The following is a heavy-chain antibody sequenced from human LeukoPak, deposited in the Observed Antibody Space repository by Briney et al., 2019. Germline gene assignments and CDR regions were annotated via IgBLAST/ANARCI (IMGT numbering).Heavy chain of an antibody. CDR2: ISGSGGST. CDR1: GFTFSSYA. V-gene: IGHV3-23*01. Sequence: PGGSLRLSCAASGFTFSSYAMSWVRQAPGKGLEWVSAISGSGGSTYYADSVKGRFTIYRDNSKNTLYLQMNSLRAEDTAVYYCAKSIGWLGPGYYFDYWGQGTLVTVSS. CDR3: AKSIGWLGPGYYFDY. J-gene: IGHJ4*02. D-gene: IGHD6-19*01.